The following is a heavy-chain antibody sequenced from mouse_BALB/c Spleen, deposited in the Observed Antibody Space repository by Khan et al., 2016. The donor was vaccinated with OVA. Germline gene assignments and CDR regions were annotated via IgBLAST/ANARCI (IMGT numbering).Heavy chain of an antibody. Sequence: EVELKESGPELMKPGASVKISCKASGYSFTSYYIHWVMQSHGKSLEWIGYIDPFSGGTTYNQKFKGKATLTVDKSYSTAYIHLSNLTSEDSAVDYCTRHGYVGCFTYWGQGTLVTVSA. CDR3: TRHGYVGCFTY. D-gene: IGHD2-2*01. CDR1: GYSFTSYY. CDR2: IDPFSGGT. J-gene: IGHJ3*01. V-gene: IGHV1S135*01.